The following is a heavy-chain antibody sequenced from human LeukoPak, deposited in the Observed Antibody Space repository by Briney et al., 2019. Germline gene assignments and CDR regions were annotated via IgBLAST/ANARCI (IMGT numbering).Heavy chain of an antibody. CDR3: AGGGCSGGSCQAANFDY. Sequence: ASVKVSCKASGYTFTSYGISWVRQAPGQGLEWMGWISAYNGNTNYAQKLQGRVTMTTDTSTSTAYMELSSLRSEDTAVYYSAGGGCSGGSCQAANFDYWGQGTLVTVSS. CDR1: GYTFTSYG. D-gene: IGHD2-15*01. V-gene: IGHV1-18*01. J-gene: IGHJ4*02. CDR2: ISAYNGNT.